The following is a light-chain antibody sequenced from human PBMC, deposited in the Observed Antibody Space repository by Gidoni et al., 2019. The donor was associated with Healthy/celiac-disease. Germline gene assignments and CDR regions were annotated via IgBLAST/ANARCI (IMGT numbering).Light chain of an antibody. CDR2: AAS. CDR3: QQSYSTPPT. V-gene: IGKV1-39*01. CDR1: QSISSY. Sequence: DIQMPHPPSSLSASVGDRVPITCRASQSISSYLNWYQQKPGKAPKLLIYAASSLQSGVPSRFSGRGAGTDFTLTISSLQPEDFATYYCQQSYSTPPTFGQGTKVEIK. J-gene: IGKJ1*01.